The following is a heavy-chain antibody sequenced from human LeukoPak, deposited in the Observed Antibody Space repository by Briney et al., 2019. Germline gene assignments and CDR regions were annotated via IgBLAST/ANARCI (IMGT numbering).Heavy chain of an antibody. CDR2: LSWNSGII. Sequence: GGSLRLSCAASGFTFDEYVMHWVRQAPGKGLEWVSGLSWNSGIIGYADSVKGRFTISRDSAKNSLYLQMNSLRVEDTALYYCAKGLVGDKGIHYWGRGTLVTVSS. J-gene: IGHJ4*02. CDR3: AKGLVGDKGIHY. CDR1: GFTFDEYV. D-gene: IGHD6-19*01. V-gene: IGHV3-9*01.